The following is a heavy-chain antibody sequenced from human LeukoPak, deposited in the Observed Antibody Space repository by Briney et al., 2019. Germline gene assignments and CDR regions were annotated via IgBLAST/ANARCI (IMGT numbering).Heavy chain of an antibody. CDR3: ARRARITMVRGVIRWFDP. D-gene: IGHD3-10*01. Sequence: SETLSLTCKGSGGSISFYSWNWIRQPAGKGLDWIGRVESSGRNHSNPSLKSRVTMTVATSKNQFPLKLSSLTAADTAVYYCARRARITMVRGVIRWFDPWGQGTLVTVSS. CDR1: GGSISFYS. CDR2: VESSGRN. V-gene: IGHV4-4*07. J-gene: IGHJ5*02.